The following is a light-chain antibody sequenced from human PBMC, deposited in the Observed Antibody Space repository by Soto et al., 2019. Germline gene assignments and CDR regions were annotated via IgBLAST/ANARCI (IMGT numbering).Light chain of an antibody. Sequence: IQITRSPSSLSASVGVRVTITCRATQDIGTYLAWYQQIPGKAPKLLIYDASTLQTGVPSRFSGSGSGTDFALTISYLQSEDFGTYYCQQFYNYPRTFGQGTKVDIK. V-gene: IGKV1-8*01. CDR3: QQFYNYPRT. CDR1: QDIGTY. J-gene: IGKJ1*01. CDR2: DAS.